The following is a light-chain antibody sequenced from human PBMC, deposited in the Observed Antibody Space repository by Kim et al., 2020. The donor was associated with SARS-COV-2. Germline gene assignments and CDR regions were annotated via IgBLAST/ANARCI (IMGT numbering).Light chain of an antibody. Sequence: ASVKLTCTLSSGHNSYAIAWHQQQPEKGPRYLMKLNSDGSHSKGDGIPDRFSGSSSEAERYLTISSLQSEDEADYYCQTWGTGIRVFGGGTQLTVL. CDR1: SGHNSYA. CDR2: LNSDGSH. V-gene: IGLV4-69*01. J-gene: IGLJ3*02. CDR3: QTWGTGIRV.